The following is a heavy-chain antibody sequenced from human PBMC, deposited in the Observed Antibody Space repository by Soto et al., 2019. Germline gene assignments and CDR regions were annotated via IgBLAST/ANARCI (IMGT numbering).Heavy chain of an antibody. Sequence: ASVKVSCKTSGYFFTSYYIHWVRQAPGQGLEWMGWINPNNCGTNSAQKFQGRVTMTSDTSINTAYMEITSRRSDDTALYYCAREVTYGGGSFSLGLWGQGTLVTVSS. J-gene: IGHJ4*02. CDR3: AREVTYGGGSFSLGL. CDR1: GYFFTSYY. V-gene: IGHV1-2*02. CDR2: INPNNCGT. D-gene: IGHD3-10*01.